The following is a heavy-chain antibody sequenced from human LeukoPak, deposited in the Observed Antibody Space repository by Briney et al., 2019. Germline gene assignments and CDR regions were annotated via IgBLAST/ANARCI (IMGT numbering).Heavy chain of an antibody. J-gene: IGHJ6*04. V-gene: IGHV3-30*02. CDR2: IRFDGSNT. CDR3: AELGITMIGGV. D-gene: IGHD3-10*02. Sequence: GGSLRLSCAASRFISGAYGMHWVRQAPGKGLEWVAFIRFDGSNTYYADSVKGRFTISRDNSKNTLYLQMNSLRTEDTAVYYCAELGITMIGGVWGKGTTVTISS. CDR1: RFISGAYG.